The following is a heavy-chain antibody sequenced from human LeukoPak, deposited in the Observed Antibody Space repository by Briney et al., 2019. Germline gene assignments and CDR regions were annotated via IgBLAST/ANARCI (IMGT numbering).Heavy chain of an antibody. D-gene: IGHD3-3*01. Sequence: SVKVSCKASGGTFNNYTISWVRQAPGQGLEWMGGIIPIFGTANYAQKFQGRVTITADKSTSTAYMELSSLRSEDTAVYYCARGYYDFWTPKYYFDYWGQGTLVTVSS. CDR2: IIPIFGTA. V-gene: IGHV1-69*06. J-gene: IGHJ4*02. CDR3: ARGYYDFWTPKYYFDY. CDR1: GGTFNNYT.